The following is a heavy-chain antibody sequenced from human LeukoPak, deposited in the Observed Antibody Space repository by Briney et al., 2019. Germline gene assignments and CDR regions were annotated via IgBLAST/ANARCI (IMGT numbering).Heavy chain of an antibody. D-gene: IGHD6-13*01. CDR2: THYDGSNI. V-gene: IGHV3-30*02. CDR1: GFIFSRYG. J-gene: IGHJ4*02. Sequence: HPGGSLTLPCVASGFIFSRYGMHWVRQAPGKGLEWVAFTHYDGSNIHYSGSVKGRFSISRDNSKNTLYLQMNGLRAEDTAVYYCAKDLIAEGFDYWGQGILVTVSS. CDR3: AKDLIAEGFDY.